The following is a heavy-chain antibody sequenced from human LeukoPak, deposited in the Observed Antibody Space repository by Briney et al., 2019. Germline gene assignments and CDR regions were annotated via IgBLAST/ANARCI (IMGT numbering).Heavy chain of an antibody. CDR2: IKSKTDGGTT. CDR1: GFTFSNAW. CDR3: TTEEQQLETFDY. J-gene: IGHJ4*02. Sequence: GGSLRLSCAASGFTFSNAWMSWVRQAPGKGLEWVGRIKSKTDGGTTDYAAPVKGRFTISRDDSKNTLYLQMNSLKTEDTAVYYCTTEEQQLETFDYWGQGTLVTVSS. V-gene: IGHV3-15*01. D-gene: IGHD6-13*01.